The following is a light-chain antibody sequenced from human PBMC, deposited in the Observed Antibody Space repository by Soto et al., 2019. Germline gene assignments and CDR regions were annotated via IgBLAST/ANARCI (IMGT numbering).Light chain of an antibody. V-gene: IGKV3-15*01. J-gene: IGKJ5*01. CDR2: GAS. CDR1: QSVRGN. CDR3: QQYNNWPFIT. Sequence: EVLMTQSPATLSVFPGDRATLSCRASQSVRGNLAWYQQKPGQSPRLLIYGASSRATGIPARFSGSGSGTESTLTISSLQSEDFAVYYCQQYNNWPFITFGQGTRLEIK.